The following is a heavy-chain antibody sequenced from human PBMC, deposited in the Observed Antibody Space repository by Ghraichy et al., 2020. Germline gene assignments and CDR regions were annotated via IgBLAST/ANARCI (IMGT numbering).Heavy chain of an antibody. CDR2: ISASGSGK. Sequence: LSLTCAGSGFIFSDYYINWVRQAPGKGLECVSYISASGSGKYYADSVKGRFTISRDNAQNSVSLQMSSLTVEDTAIYYCTRSRLADYFDFWGQGIPVNVAS. CDR3: TRSRLADYFDF. D-gene: IGHD6-19*01. CDR1: GFIFSDYY. V-gene: IGHV3-11*01. J-gene: IGHJ4*02.